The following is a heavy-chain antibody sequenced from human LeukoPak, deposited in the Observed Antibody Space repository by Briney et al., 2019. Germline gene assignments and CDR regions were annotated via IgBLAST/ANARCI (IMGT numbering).Heavy chain of an antibody. D-gene: IGHD3-10*01. CDR3: ARGLSNYYGSGSYYIFDY. J-gene: IGHJ4*02. V-gene: IGHV4-34*01. CDR1: GGSFRGYY. Sequence: PSETLSLTYAVYGGSFRGYYWSWIRQPPAKGLEWFGELNHSGSTNYNPSLTSRVTKSVDTSKNQFSLKLSSVTAADAAVYYCARGLSNYYGSGSYYIFDYWGQGTLVTDSS. CDR2: LNHSGST.